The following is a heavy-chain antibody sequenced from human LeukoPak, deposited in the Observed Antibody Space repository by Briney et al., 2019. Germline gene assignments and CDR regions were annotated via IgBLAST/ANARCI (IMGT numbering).Heavy chain of an antibody. D-gene: IGHD6-19*01. CDR3: ARGCCGWYVDY. Sequence: ASLKVSCKASGYTFTGYYMHWVRQGPGRGLEWMGWINPNSGGTNYAQKFQGRVTMTRDTSISTAYMELSRLRSDDTAVYYCARGCCGWYVDYWGQGTLVTVSS. V-gene: IGHV1-2*02. J-gene: IGHJ4*02. CDR2: INPNSGGT. CDR1: GYTFTGYY.